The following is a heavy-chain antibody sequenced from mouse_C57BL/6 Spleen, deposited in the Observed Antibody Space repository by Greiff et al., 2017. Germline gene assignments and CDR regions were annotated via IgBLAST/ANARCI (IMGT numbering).Heavy chain of an antibody. CDR1: GYTFTSYW. J-gene: IGHJ3*01. Sequence: VQLQQPGAELVMPGASVQLSCKASGYTFTSYWMHWVKQRPGQGLEWIGEIDPSDSYTTYNQTFKGKSTLTVDKSSSTAYMQLSSLTSEDSAVYYCATFAYWGQGTLVTVSA. V-gene: IGHV1-69*01. CDR3: ATFAY. CDR2: IDPSDSYT.